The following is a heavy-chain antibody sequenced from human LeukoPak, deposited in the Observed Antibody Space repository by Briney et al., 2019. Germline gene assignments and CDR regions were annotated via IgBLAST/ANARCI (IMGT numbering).Heavy chain of an antibody. CDR3: AKDRDCSITSCYPDWFDT. CDR1: GFTFDDYV. J-gene: IGHJ5*02. D-gene: IGHD2-2*01. Sequence: GGSVRLSCAAAGFTFDDYVMHWVRQAPGKGPEWVSIISGDGDTTYYADSVKGRFTTSRDNSKDSLYLQMNSLKTEDTALYYCAKDRDCSITSCYPDWFDTWGQGTLVTVSS. CDR2: ISGDGDTT. V-gene: IGHV3-43*02.